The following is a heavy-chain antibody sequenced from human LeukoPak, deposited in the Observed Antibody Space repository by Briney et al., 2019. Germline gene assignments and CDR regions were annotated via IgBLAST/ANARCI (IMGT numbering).Heavy chain of an antibody. V-gene: IGHV3-53*01. CDR2: FYSPGST. CDR3: ASARESCIGSTCYEYFHH. CDR1: GFTVTTKY. J-gene: IGHJ1*01. Sequence: SGGSLRLSRAASGFTVTTKYMAWVRQAPGRGLEWVSVFYSPGSTYYADSVHGRFTISRDNSLNTLFPQMNSLRVEDTAVYYCASARESCIGSTCYEYFHHWGQGTPLTVSS. D-gene: IGHD2-2*01.